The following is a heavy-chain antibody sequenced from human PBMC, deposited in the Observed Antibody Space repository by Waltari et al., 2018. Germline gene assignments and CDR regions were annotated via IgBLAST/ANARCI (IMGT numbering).Heavy chain of an antibody. CDR2: IYSTGTT. Sequence: QVQLQESGPRLVKPSATLSLTCTVSGRSIRNHYWNWIRQPAGKGLEWIGRIYSTGTTNFNPSLKGRVTMSVDTSKNHFSLNLTSLTAADTALYYCATNLQAAEGMDSWGQGTLVFVSS. CDR3: ATNLQAAEGMDS. V-gene: IGHV4-4*07. J-gene: IGHJ4*02. CDR1: GRSIRNHY. D-gene: IGHD6-13*01.